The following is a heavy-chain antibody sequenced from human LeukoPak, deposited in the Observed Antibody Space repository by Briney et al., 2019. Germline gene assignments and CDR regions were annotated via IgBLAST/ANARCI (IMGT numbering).Heavy chain of an antibody. Sequence: PGGSLRLSCAASGFTFSSYSMNWVRQAPGKGLEWVSSISSSSSYIYYADSVKGRFTISRDNAKNSLYLQMNSLRAEDTAVYYCAREIGGNDYGDYGDESFDYWGQGTLVTVSS. V-gene: IGHV3-21*01. CDR3: AREIGGNDYGDYGDESFDY. D-gene: IGHD4-17*01. CDR2: ISSSSSYI. CDR1: GFTFSSYS. J-gene: IGHJ4*02.